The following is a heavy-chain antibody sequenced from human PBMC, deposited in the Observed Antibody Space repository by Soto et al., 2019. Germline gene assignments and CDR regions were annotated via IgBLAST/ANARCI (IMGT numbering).Heavy chain of an antibody. CDR2: IYHSGST. CDR1: GGSISSSNW. D-gene: IGHD5-18*01. CDR3: AGWIQLQQYYYYGMDV. Sequence: QVQLQESGPGLVKPSGTLSLTCAVSGGSISSSNWWSWVRQPPGKGLEWIGEIYHSGSTNYNPSPKSRATIAVDNSQNQLSLKLSSVTAADTAVYYCAGWIQLQQYYYYGMDVWGQGTTVTVSS. V-gene: IGHV4-4*02. J-gene: IGHJ6*02.